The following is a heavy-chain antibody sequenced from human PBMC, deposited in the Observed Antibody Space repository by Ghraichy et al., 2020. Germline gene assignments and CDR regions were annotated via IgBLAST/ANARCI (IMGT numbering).Heavy chain of an antibody. CDR1: GYTFTSYA. Sequence: SVKVSCKASGYTFTSYAMHWVRQAPGQRLEWMGWINAGNGNTKYSQKFQGRVTITRDTSASTAYMELSSLRSEDTAVYYCARANWYYYDSSGYNWFDPWGQGTLVTVSS. J-gene: IGHJ5*02. CDR3: ARANWYYYDSSGYNWFDP. CDR2: INAGNGNT. D-gene: IGHD3-22*01. V-gene: IGHV1-3*01.